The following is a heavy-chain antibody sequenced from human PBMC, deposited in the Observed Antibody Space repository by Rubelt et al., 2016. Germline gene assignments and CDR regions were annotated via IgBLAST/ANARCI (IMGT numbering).Heavy chain of an antibody. V-gene: IGHV3-30*04. CDR2: ISYDGSNK. J-gene: IGHJ3*02. CDR3: AKDRGSGYLGAFDI. Sequence: GLEWVAVISYDGSNKYYADSVKGRFTISRDNSKNTLYLQMNSLRAEDTALYYCAKDRGSGYLGAFDIWGQGTMVTVSS. D-gene: IGHD3-22*01.